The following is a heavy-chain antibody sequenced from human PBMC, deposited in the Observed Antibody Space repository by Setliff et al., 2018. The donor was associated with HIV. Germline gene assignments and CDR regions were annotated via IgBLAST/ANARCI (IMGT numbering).Heavy chain of an antibody. CDR1: GGSISSRTYY. CDR2: IYYSGTT. Sequence: SETLSLTCTVSGGSISSRTYYWGCIRQPPGKGLEWIGSIYYSGTTYYNPSLKSRVTISIDTSKNQFSLNLSSVTAADTAVYYCARISRGSFDYWGQGTLVTVSS. J-gene: IGHJ4*02. V-gene: IGHV4-39*01. CDR3: ARISRGSFDY. D-gene: IGHD2-15*01.